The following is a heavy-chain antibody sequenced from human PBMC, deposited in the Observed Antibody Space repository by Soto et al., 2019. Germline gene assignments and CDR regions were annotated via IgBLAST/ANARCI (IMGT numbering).Heavy chain of an antibody. V-gene: IGHV1-69*13. CDR2: IIPIFGTA. J-gene: IGHJ4*02. CDR3: ARESEDSSNWRTYYFDY. D-gene: IGHD6-13*01. Sequence: ASVKVSCKASGGTFSSYAISWVRQAPGQGLEWMGGIIPIFGTANYAQKFQGRVTITADESTSTAYMELSSLRSEDTAVYYCARESEDSSNWRTYYFDYWGQGTLVTVSS. CDR1: GGTFSSYA.